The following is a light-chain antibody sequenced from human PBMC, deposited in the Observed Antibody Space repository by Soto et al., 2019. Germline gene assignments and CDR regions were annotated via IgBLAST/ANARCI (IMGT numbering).Light chain of an antibody. CDR3: QQCGSSPKT. CDR1: QSVSSSY. CDR2: GAS. V-gene: IGKV3-20*01. Sequence: EIVLTQSPGTLSLSPGERATLSCRASQSVSSSYLAWYQQKPGKAPRLLIYGASSRATGIPDRFSGSRSGIDFTLTISRLEPEDFAVYYCQQCGSSPKTFGQGTKVEIK. J-gene: IGKJ1*01.